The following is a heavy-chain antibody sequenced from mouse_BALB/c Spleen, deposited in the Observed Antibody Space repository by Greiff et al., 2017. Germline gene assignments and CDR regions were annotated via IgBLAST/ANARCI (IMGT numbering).Heavy chain of an antibody. Sequence: DVKLVESGGGLVQPGESLKLSCESNEYEFPSHDMSWVRKTPEKRLELVAAINSDGGSTYYPDTMERRSIISRDNTKKTLYLQMSSLRSEDTALYYCARHLGYDVSFAYWGQGTLVTVSA. V-gene: IGHV5-2*01. CDR3: ARHLGYDVSFAY. D-gene: IGHD2-14*01. CDR2: INSDGGST. J-gene: IGHJ3*01. CDR1: EYEFPSHD.